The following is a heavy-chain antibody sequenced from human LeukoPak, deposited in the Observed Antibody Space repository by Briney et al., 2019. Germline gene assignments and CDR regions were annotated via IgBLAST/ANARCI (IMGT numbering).Heavy chain of an antibody. CDR2: INPNSGDT. V-gene: IGHV1-2*02. J-gene: IGHJ5*02. CDR1: GYTFTDYY. Sequence: ASVKVSCKASGYTFTDYYVYWVRQAPGQGLEWMGWINPNSGDTNYAQKFQGRVTMTRDTSISTAYMDLSSLRSDDTAMYYCARMWSTATSGWNWFDPWGQGTQVTVSS. D-gene: IGHD6-13*01. CDR3: ARMWSTATSGWNWFDP.